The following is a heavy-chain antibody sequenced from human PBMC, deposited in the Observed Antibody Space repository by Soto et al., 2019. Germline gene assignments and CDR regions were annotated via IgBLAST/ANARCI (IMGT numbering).Heavy chain of an antibody. J-gene: IGHJ6*02. V-gene: IGHV4-31*03. D-gene: IGHD6-13*01. CDR3: ARGTYSSSWYDWEPAPNYYYYYGMDV. CDR1: GGSISSGGYY. CDR2: IYYSGST. Sequence: QVQLQESGPGLVKPSQTLSLTCTVSGGSISSGGYYWSWIRQHPGKGLEWIGYIYYSGSTYYNPSLKSRVTISVDTSKNQFSLKLSSVTAADTAVYYCARGTYSSSWYDWEPAPNYYYYYGMDVWGQGTTVTVSS.